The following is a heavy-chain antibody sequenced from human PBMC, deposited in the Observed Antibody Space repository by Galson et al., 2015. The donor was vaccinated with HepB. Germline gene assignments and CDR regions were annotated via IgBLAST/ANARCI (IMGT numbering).Heavy chain of an antibody. CDR3: ASRGGIVVVTAIRNPRRGAFDI. J-gene: IGHJ3*02. CDR2: IIPIFGTA. CDR1: GGTFSSYA. D-gene: IGHD2-21*02. Sequence: SVKVSCKASGGTFSSYAISWVRQAPGQGLEWMGGIIPIFGTANYAQKFQGRVTITADESTSTAYMELSSLRSEDTAVYYCASRGGIVVVTAIRNPRRGAFDIWGQGTMVTVSS. V-gene: IGHV1-69*13.